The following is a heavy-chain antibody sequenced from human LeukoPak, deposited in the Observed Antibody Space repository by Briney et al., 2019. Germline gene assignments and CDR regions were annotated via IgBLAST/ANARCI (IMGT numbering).Heavy chain of an antibody. CDR3: ARDRYSSGEFNY. CDR2: IYSGGST. CDR1: GFTFSNYW. V-gene: IGHV3-66*02. D-gene: IGHD6-19*01. J-gene: IGHJ4*02. Sequence: AGGSLRLSCAVSGFTFSNYWMNWLRQAPGKGLEWVSVIYSGGSTYYADSVKGRFTISRDNSKNTLYLQMNSLRAEDTAVYYCARDRYSSGEFNYWGQGTLVTVSS.